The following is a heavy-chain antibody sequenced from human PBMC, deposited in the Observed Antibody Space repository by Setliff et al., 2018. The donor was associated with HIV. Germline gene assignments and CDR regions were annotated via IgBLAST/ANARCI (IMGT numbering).Heavy chain of an antibody. D-gene: IGHD4-17*01. CDR1: GLSFSSAW. CDR2: IKQDGSEK. Sequence: GGSLRLSCVASGLSFSSAWMGWVRQAPGKGLEWVANIKQDGSEKYYVDSVKGRFTISRDNAKNSLYLQMNSLRAEDTAVYYCARDPTARGDAFDIWGQGTMVTVSS. J-gene: IGHJ3*02. CDR3: ARDPTARGDAFDI. V-gene: IGHV3-7*01.